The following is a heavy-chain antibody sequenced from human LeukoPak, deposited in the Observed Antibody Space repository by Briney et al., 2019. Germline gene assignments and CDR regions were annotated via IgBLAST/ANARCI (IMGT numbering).Heavy chain of an antibody. J-gene: IGHJ4*02. CDR3: AHGSMYQLDY. CDR1: GFTFSSYG. Sequence: GGSLRLSCATSGFTFSSYGMSWVRQAPGKGLEWVSSISSSSSYIYYADSVKGRFTISRDNAKNTLYLQMNSLRAEDTAVYYCAHGSMYQLDYWGQGTLVTVSS. CDR2: ISSSSSYI. D-gene: IGHD2-2*01. V-gene: IGHV3-21*04.